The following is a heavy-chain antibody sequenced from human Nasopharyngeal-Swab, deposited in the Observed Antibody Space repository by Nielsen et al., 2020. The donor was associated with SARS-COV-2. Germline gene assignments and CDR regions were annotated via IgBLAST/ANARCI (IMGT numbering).Heavy chain of an antibody. D-gene: IGHD2-2*01. J-gene: IGHJ5*02. Sequence: ASVKVSCKVSGYTLTELSMHWVRQAPGKGLGWRGGFDPEDGETIYAQKFQGRVTMTEDTSTDTAYMELSSLRSEDTAVYYCATTRPYCSSTSCYHNWFDPWGQGTLVTVSS. CDR1: GYTLTELS. CDR2: FDPEDGET. CDR3: ATTRPYCSSTSCYHNWFDP. V-gene: IGHV1-24*01.